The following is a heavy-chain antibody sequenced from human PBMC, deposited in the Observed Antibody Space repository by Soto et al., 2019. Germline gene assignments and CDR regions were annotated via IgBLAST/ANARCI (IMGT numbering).Heavy chain of an antibody. Sequence: SETLSLTCTVSGGSISSDSYYWGWIRQSPEKGLEWIASISYSGSTYYNPTLKSRLIISVDTSKSQFSLKLSSVTAADTAVYYCARALYSSFPRYYYYGMDVWGQGTTVTVSS. J-gene: IGHJ6*02. CDR3: ARALYSSFPRYYYYGMDV. V-gene: IGHV4-39*07. CDR1: GGSISSDSYY. CDR2: ISYSGST. D-gene: IGHD4-4*01.